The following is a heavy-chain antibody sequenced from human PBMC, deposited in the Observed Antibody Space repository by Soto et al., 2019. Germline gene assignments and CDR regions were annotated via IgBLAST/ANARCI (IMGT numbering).Heavy chain of an antibody. CDR2: INHSGST. CDR3: ARDYRPNLLRHYYGSGSYYKN. J-gene: IGHJ4*02. CDR1: GGSFSGYY. V-gene: IGHV4-34*01. D-gene: IGHD3-10*01. Sequence: SETLSLTCAVYGGSFSGYYWSWIRQPPGKGLEWIWEINHSGSTNYIPSLKSRVTISVDTSKNQFFLKLSSVTAADTAVYYCARDYRPNLLRHYYGSGSYYKNWGQGTLVTVS.